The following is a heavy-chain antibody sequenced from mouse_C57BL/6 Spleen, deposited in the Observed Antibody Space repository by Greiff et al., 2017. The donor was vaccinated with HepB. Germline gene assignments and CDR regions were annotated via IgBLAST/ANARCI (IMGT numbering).Heavy chain of an antibody. Sequence: QVQLQQPGTELVKPGASVKLSCTASGFTFTSYCMHWVLQRPGQGLEWIGNINPSNGGTNYNEKFKSKATLTVDKSSSTAYMQLSSLTSEDSAVYYCARDYGYEDYYAMDYWGQGTSVTVSS. J-gene: IGHJ4*01. CDR1: GFTFTSYC. CDR3: ARDYGYEDYYAMDY. D-gene: IGHD2-2*01. V-gene: IGHV1-53*01. CDR2: INPSNGGT.